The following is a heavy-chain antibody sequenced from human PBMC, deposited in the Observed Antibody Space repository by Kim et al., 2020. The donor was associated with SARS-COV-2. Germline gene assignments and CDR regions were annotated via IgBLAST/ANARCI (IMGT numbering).Heavy chain of an antibody. D-gene: IGHD3-9*01. V-gene: IGHV1-2*02. CDR3: GREPWAETGNSIDV. J-gene: IGHJ6*02. Sequence: ASVKVSCKASGYTFIAYYMHWVRQAPGQGLEWMGWINPNSGGTTYAQKFHGRVTMTGKTSISTAYLELSSLRSDDTAVYYCGREPWAETGNSIDVWGQGTMVTVSS. CDR1: GYTFIAYY. CDR2: INPNSGGT.